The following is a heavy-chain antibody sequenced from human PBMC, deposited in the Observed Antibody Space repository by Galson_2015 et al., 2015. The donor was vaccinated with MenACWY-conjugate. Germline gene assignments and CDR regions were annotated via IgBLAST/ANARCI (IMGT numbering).Heavy chain of an antibody. Sequence: SLRLSCAASGFTFSSFAMSWVRQAPGKGLEWVSGISADGSSTYYVDSVKGRFTISRDNSMNTLYLQMNSLRAEDSAIYYCAKGLKSYYSYYYMDVWGKGTTVTVPS. D-gene: IGHD6-19*01. CDR2: ISADGSST. J-gene: IGHJ6*03. CDR1: GFTFSSFA. CDR3: AKGLKSYYSYYYMDV. V-gene: IGHV3-23*01.